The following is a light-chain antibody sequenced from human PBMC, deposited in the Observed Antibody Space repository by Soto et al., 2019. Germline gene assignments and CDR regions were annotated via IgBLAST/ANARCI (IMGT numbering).Light chain of an antibody. CDR2: AAS. CDR3: QQSYVTPWT. CDR1: QDISSS. V-gene: IGKV1-39*01. J-gene: IGKJ1*01. Sequence: DIPMTQSPSSLSASIGDRVTISCRVSQDISSSLNWYQHKSGKAPKLLIYAASGLHSGVPSRFSGSGSGTDFTLTISSLQPEDFATYYCQQSYVTPWTFGQGTKVEIK.